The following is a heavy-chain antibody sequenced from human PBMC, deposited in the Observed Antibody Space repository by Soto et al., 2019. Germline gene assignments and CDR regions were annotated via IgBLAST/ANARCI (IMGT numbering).Heavy chain of an antibody. CDR1: GGSISSYY. Sequence: LSLTCTVSGGSISSYYWSWIRQPPGKGLEWIGYIYYSGSTNYNPSLKSRVTISVDTSKNQFSLKLSSVTAADTAVYYCARITGTTFGDGSWFDPWGQGTLVTVSS. CDR2: IYYSGST. D-gene: IGHD1-7*01. V-gene: IGHV4-59*01. CDR3: ARITGTTFGDGSWFDP. J-gene: IGHJ5*02.